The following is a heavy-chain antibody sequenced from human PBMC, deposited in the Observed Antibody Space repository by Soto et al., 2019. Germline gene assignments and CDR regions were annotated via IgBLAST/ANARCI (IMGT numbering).Heavy chain of an antibody. J-gene: IGHJ5*02. D-gene: IGHD3-9*01. CDR3: ARGQYDILGLTTLGDFDP. CDR2: IWYDGSNK. V-gene: IGHV3-33*01. CDR1: GFTFSSYG. Sequence: PGGSLRLSCAASGFTFSSYGMHWVRQAPGKGLEWVAVIWYDGSNKYYADSVKGRFTISRDNSKNTLYLQMNSLRAEDTAVYYCARGQYDILGLTTLGDFDPWGQGTLVTVSS.